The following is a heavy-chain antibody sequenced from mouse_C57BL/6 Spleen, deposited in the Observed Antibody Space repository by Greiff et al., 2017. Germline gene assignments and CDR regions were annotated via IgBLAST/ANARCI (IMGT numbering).Heavy chain of an antibody. V-gene: IGHV3-1*01. D-gene: IGHD1-1*01. J-gene: IGHJ4*01. CDR3: ARAPYYYGSSYAMDY. Sequence: VQLKESGPGMVKPSQSLSLTCTVTGYSITSGYDWHWIRHFPGNKLEWMGYISYSGSTNYNPSLKSRISITHDTSKNHFFLKLNSVTTEDTATYYCARAPYYYGSSYAMDYWGQGTSVTVSS. CDR2: ISYSGST. CDR1: GYSITSGYD.